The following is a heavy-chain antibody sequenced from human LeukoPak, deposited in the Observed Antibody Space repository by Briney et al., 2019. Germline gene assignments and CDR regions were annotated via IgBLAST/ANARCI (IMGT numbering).Heavy chain of an antibody. V-gene: IGHV1-2*06. J-gene: IGHJ4*02. D-gene: IGHD3-10*01. CDR2: INPNSGGT. CDR3: ARVASYYGSGSYYNHN. Sequence: ASVKVSCKASGYTFTGYYMHWVRQAPGQGLEWMGRINPNSGGTNYAQKFQGRVTMTRDTSTSTAYMELSRLRSDDTAVYYCARVASYYGSGSYYNHNWGQGTLVTVSS. CDR1: GYTFTGYY.